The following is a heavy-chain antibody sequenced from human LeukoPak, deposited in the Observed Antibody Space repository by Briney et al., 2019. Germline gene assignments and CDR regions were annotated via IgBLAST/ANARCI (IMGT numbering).Heavy chain of an antibody. CDR1: GGSFSSYY. V-gene: IGHV4-59*12. Sequence: PSETLSLTCTVSGGSFSSYYWSWLRQPPGKGLEWIGYIYYSGSTNYNPSLKSRVTISVDTSKKQFSLKRSSVTAADTAVYYCARVYGGSCYSWGQGSLVTVSS. D-gene: IGHD2-15*01. CDR2: IYYSGST. J-gene: IGHJ4*02. CDR3: ARVYGGSCYS.